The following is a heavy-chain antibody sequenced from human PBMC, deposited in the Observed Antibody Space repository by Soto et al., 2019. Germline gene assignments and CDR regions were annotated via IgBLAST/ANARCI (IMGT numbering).Heavy chain of an antibody. J-gene: IGHJ6*02. CDR1: GFTFSSYG. CDR3: ANPRGCSGGSCYRNYYYYYGMDF. V-gene: IGHV3-30*18. D-gene: IGHD2-15*01. CDR2: ISYDGSNK. Sequence: GGSLRLSCADSGFTFSSYGMHWVRQAPGKGLEWVAVISYDGSNKYYADSVKGRFTISRDNSKNTLYLQMNSLRAEDTAVYYCANPRGCSGGSCYRNYYYYYGMDFWGQGTTVTVSS.